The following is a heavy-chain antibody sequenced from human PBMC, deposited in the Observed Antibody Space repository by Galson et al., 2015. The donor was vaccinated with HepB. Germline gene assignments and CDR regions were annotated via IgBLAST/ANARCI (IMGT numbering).Heavy chain of an antibody. CDR2: IYYSGST. Sequence: SETLSLTCTVSGGSISSSSYYWGWIRQPPGKGLEWIGSIYYSGSTYYNPSLKSRVTISVDTSKNQFSLKLSSVTAADTAVYYCARGCSSTSCKYYFDYWGQGTLVTVSS. CDR3: ARGCSSTSCKYYFDY. V-gene: IGHV4-39*01. J-gene: IGHJ4*02. CDR1: GGSISSSSYY. D-gene: IGHD2-2*01.